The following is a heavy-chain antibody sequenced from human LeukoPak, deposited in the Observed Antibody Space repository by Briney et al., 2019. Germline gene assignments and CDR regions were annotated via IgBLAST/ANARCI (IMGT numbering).Heavy chain of an antibody. D-gene: IGHD4-23*01. J-gene: IGHJ4*02. CDR3: AKAWAYGGNSGGDY. V-gene: IGHV3-74*01. CDR2: INTDGGTT. Sequence: GGSLRLSCAASGFTFSSYWMHWVRHAPGKGLVWVSRINTDGGTTGYADSVKGRFTISRDNSKNTLYLQMNSLRVEDTAVYYCAKAWAYGGNSGGDYWGQGTLVTVSS. CDR1: GFTFSSYW.